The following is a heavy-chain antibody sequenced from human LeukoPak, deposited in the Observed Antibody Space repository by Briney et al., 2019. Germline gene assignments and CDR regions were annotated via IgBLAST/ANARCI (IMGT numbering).Heavy chain of an antibody. V-gene: IGHV4-31*03. CDR2: IYYSGTT. D-gene: IGHD3-3*01. CDR1: GGSVCSGASY. J-gene: IGHJ6*03. CDR3: ARDRYDSPYYYMDV. Sequence: PSETLSLTCTVSGGSVCSGASYWSWIRQHPGKGLEWIGYIYYSGTTYYNPSLKSRVTISVDTSKNQFSLKLSSVTAADTAVYYCARDRYDSPYYYMDVWGKGTTVTVSS.